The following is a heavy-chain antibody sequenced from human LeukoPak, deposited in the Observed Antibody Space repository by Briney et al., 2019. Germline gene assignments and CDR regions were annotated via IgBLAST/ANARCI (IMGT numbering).Heavy chain of an antibody. J-gene: IGHJ6*02. D-gene: IGHD2-2*01. CDR2: ISAYKGNT. Sequence: GASVKVSCKASGYTFTSYGISWVRQAPGQGLEWMGWISAYKGNTNYAQRLQGRVTMTTDTSTSTAYMELRSLRSDDTAVYYCARNYCSSTSCQIGNYYYGMDVWGQGTAVTVSS. CDR3: ARNYCSSTSCQIGNYYYGMDV. CDR1: GYTFTSYG. V-gene: IGHV1-18*01.